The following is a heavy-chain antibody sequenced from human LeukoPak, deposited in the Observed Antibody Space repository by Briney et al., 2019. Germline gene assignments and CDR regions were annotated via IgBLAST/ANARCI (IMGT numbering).Heavy chain of an antibody. CDR1: GYSFTIYY. V-gene: IGHV1-46*01. CDR2: INPGSGST. J-gene: IGHJ4*02. Sequence: ASVKVSCKTSGYSFTIYYIHWVRQAPGQGLEWMGMINPGSGSTSYPQRVEDRVTVTRDTSTYTVYMDLGGLMFEDTAVYYCARDRGPSFRGSFEYWGQGTPVTVSS. CDR3: ARDRGPSFRGSFEY. D-gene: IGHD6-25*01.